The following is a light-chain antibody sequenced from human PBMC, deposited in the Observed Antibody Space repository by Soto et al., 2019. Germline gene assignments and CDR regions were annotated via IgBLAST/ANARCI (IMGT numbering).Light chain of an antibody. J-gene: IGKJ1*01. CDR3: QQYGSSPT. Sequence: EIVLTQSPGTLSVSSGEGATLSCRASQSVSNNFIAWYQQKPGQAPRLLIYGASSRATGIPDRFSGGGSGTDFTLSISRLEPEDFAVYHCQQYGSSPTFGQGTKVEIK. V-gene: IGKV3-20*01. CDR1: QSVSNNF. CDR2: GAS.